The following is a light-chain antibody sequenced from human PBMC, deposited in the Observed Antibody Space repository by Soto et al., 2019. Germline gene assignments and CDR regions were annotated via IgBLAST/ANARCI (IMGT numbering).Light chain of an antibody. CDR1: QSVTSNY. V-gene: IGKV3-20*01. J-gene: IGKJ1*01. Sequence: EIVLTQSPGTLSLSPGERATLSCRASQSVTSNYFAWYQQKPGQAPRLLIYGVSSRATGIPDRFSGSGSGTDFTLTISGLEPEDFAVYYCLQYGDSPRTVGQGTKVEIK. CDR2: GVS. CDR3: LQYGDSPRT.